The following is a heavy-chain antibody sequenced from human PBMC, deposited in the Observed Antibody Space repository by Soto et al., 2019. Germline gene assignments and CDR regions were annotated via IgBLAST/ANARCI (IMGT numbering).Heavy chain of an antibody. J-gene: IGHJ4*02. CDR1: GDSVSSNSAA. CDR2: TYYRSKWYN. D-gene: IGHD2-15*01. V-gene: IGHV6-1*01. Sequence: QVQLHQSGPGLVKPSQTLSLTCAISGDSVSSNSAAWNWIRQSPSRGLEWLGRTYYRSKWYNDYAVSVKSRITINPDTSKNQFSLQLNSVTPEDTAVYYCARVGYCSGGSCYTLFDYWGQGTLVTVSS. CDR3: ARVGYCSGGSCYTLFDY.